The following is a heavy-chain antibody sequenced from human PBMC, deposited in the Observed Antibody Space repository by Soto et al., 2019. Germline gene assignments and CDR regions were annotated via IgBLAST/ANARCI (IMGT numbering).Heavy chain of an antibody. CDR1: GGTFSSYT. V-gene: IGHV1-69*02. Sequence: ASVKVSCKASGGTFSSYTISWVRQAPGQGLEWMGRIIPILGIANYAQKFQGRVTITADKSTSTAYMELSSLRSEDTAVYYCARAPIAAPYYFDYWGQGTLVTVSS. CDR3: ARAPIAAPYYFDY. CDR2: IIPILGIA. D-gene: IGHD6-6*01. J-gene: IGHJ4*02.